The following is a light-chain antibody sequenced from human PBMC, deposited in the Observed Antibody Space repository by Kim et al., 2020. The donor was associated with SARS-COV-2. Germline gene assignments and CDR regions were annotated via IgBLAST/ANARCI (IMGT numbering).Light chain of an antibody. CDR3: QQYNKWPFT. Sequence: VSPGERATLSCRASQRLNSNLAWYQQKPGQAPRLLIYGASTRATGVPARFSGSESGTEFTLTISSLQSEDFAVYYCQQYNKWPFTFGPGTTVDIK. CDR1: QRLNSN. V-gene: IGKV3-15*01. CDR2: GAS. J-gene: IGKJ3*01.